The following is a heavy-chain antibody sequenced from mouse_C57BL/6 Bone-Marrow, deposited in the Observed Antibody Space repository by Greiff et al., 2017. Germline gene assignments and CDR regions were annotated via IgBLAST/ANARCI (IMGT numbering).Heavy chain of an antibody. Sequence: VQLQQSGAELVRPGTSVKMSCKASGYTFTNYWIGWAKQRPGHGLEWIGDIYPGGGYTNYNEKFKGKATLTADKSSSTAYMQFSSLTSEDSAICYCARGGYYRGFAYWGQGTLVTVSA. D-gene: IGHD2-12*01. CDR1: GYTFTNYW. J-gene: IGHJ3*01. CDR3: ARGGYYRGFAY. CDR2: IYPGGGYT. V-gene: IGHV1-63*01.